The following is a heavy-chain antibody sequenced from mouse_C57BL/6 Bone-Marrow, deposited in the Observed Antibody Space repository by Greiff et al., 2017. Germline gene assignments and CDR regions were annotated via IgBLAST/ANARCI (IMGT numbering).Heavy chain of an antibody. CDR1: DSEVFPIAY. CDR3: ARPGYYGTWFAY. CDR2: ILPSIGRT. J-gene: IGHJ3*01. D-gene: IGHD2-1*01. Sequence: VHLQQSGSELRSPGSSVKLSCKDFDSEVFPIAYMSWVRQKPGHGFEWIGGILPSIGRTSYGEKFEDKATLAADTLSTTAYLELNSLTSEDSAIYYCARPGYYGTWFAYWGQGTLVTVSA. V-gene: IGHV15-2*01.